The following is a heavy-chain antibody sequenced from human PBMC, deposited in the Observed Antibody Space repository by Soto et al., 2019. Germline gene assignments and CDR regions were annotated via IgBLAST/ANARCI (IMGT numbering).Heavy chain of an antibody. D-gene: IGHD4-17*01. CDR3: AHRYGGNFYRWYFDF. CDR2: ISWKDDK. J-gene: IGHJ4*02. CDR1: GFSLSTSGAG. V-gene: IGHV2-5*01. Sequence: QITLEESGPTLVKPTQTLTLTCTFSGFSLSTSGAGVGWIRQPAGKALEWLALISWKDDKRYNPGLKSRLSISKDTSKSQVVITMTNADPVDTATYFCAHRYGGNFYRWYFDFWGQGTLVTVSS.